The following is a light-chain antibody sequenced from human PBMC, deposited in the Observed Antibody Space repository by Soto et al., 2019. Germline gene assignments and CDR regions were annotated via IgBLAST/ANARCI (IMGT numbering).Light chain of an antibody. J-gene: IGKJ1*01. V-gene: IGKV1-5*03. CDR1: HSISSW. CDR2: KAS. CDR3: QQYNTYSA. Sequence: DIQLTQSPSTLSASVGDRVTITCRASHSISSWLAWYQQKPGKAPKLLISKASSLKSGVPSRFSGSGSGTEFTLTISSLQPDDFATYYCQQYNTYSAFGQGTKVDIK.